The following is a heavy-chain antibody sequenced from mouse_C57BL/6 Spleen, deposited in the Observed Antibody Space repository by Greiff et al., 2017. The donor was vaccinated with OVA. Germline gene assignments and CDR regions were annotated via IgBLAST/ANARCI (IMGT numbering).Heavy chain of an antibody. D-gene: IGHD1-1*01. Sequence: VQLQQSVAELVRPGASVKLSCTASGFYIKNTYMHWVKQRPEQGLEWIGRIDPANGNTKYAPKFQGKATITADTSSNTAYLQLSSLTSEDTAIYYCARRIYYGSSLDYWGQGTTLTVSS. J-gene: IGHJ2*01. V-gene: IGHV14-3*01. CDR3: ARRIYYGSSLDY. CDR1: GFYIKNTY. CDR2: IDPANGNT.